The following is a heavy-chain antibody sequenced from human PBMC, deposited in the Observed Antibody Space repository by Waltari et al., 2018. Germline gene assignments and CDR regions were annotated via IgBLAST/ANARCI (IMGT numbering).Heavy chain of an antibody. Sequence: QVQLQESGPGLAKSSETLSLTCDVSGYSMRSGYSWGWIRQPPRKGLEWMASIYQSGSSYYNPSLRSRVTISVDTSRNQFSLEMTSVTATDTATYYCVAAKEYYYDGSGDDAFETWGQGTLVTVSS. J-gene: IGHJ3*02. CDR3: VAAKEYYYDGSGDDAFET. CDR1: GYSMRSGYS. CDR2: IYQSGSS. D-gene: IGHD3-22*01. V-gene: IGHV4-38-2*01.